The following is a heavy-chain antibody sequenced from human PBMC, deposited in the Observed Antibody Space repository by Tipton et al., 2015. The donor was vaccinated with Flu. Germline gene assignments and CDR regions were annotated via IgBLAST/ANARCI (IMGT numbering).Heavy chain of an antibody. CDR2: IWYDGSNK. J-gene: IGHJ4*02. Sequence: SLRLSCAASGFTFSSYGMHWVRQAPGKGLEWVAVIWYDGSNKYYANSVKGRFTTSRDNSKNTLYLQMNSLRAEDTAVYYCARDPDYGDPYFDYWGQGTLVTVSS. CDR1: GFTFSSYG. CDR3: ARDPDYGDPYFDY. D-gene: IGHD4-17*01. V-gene: IGHV3-33*01.